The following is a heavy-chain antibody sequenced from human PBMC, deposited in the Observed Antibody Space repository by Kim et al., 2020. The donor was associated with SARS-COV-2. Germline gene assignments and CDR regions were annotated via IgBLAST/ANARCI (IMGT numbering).Heavy chain of an antibody. CDR1: GYTFTSYA. V-gene: IGHV1-3*01. CDR3: ARGLGARWDY. D-gene: IGHD1-26*01. Sequence: ASVKVSCKASGYTFTSYAIHWVRQAPGQRLEWMGWINPVNGHTFYSQKFQGRVTITRDTSANTAYMEVTSLTSEDTAVYYCARGLGARWDYWGLGTLVTVSS. CDR2: INPVNGHT. J-gene: IGHJ4*02.